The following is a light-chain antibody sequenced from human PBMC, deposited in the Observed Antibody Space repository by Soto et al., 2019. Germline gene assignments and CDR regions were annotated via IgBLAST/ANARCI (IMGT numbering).Light chain of an antibody. Sequence: DIQMTQSPSTLSASVGDIVTITCRASQSISSWLAWYQQKPGKAPKLLIYDASSLESGVPSRFSGSGSGTEFTLTISSLQPDDFATYYCQQYNSYRWTFGQGTKVEIK. CDR3: QQYNSYRWT. CDR2: DAS. CDR1: QSISSW. J-gene: IGKJ1*01. V-gene: IGKV1-5*01.